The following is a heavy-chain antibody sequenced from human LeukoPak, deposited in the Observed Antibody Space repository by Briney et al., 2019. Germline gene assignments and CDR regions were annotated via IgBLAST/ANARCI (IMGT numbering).Heavy chain of an antibody. CDR2: INPSGGST. Sequence: ASVKVSCKASGYTFTSYYMHWVRQAPGQGLERMGIINPSGGSTSYAQKFQGRVTMTRDTSTSTVYMELSSLRSEDTAVYYCARDRQQLVPYYYFDYWGQGTLVTVSS. CDR3: ARDRQQLVPYYYFDY. J-gene: IGHJ4*02. CDR1: GYTFTSYY. D-gene: IGHD6-13*01. V-gene: IGHV1-46*01.